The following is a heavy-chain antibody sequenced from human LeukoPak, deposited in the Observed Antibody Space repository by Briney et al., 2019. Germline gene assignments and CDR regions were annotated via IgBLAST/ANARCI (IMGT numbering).Heavy chain of an antibody. CDR3: ARHVNKDIVVVPAAIRNWFDP. D-gene: IGHD2-2*01. Sequence: NPSETLSLTCTVSGGSISSSSYYWGWIRQPPGKGLEWIGSIYYSGSTYYNPSLKSRVTISVDTSKNQFSLKLSSVTAADTAVYYCARHVNKDIVVVPAAIRNWFDPWGQGTLVTVSS. V-gene: IGHV4-39*01. CDR2: IYYSGST. CDR1: GGSISSSSYY. J-gene: IGHJ5*02.